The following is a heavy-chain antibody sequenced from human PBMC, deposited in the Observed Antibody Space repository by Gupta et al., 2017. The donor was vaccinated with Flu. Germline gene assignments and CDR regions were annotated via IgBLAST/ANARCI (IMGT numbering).Heavy chain of an antibody. J-gene: IGHJ4*02. V-gene: IGHV6-1*01. Sequence: VQLQQSGPGLGKLSQTTSLTWSISGVRVSSNRAARDWIRHSPSRGLEWLGRTYYRSKWYNDYAVSVRGRITINPDTSKNQFSLQLNSVTPEDTAVYYCARDLDENAYSYHFQYWGQGTLVTVSS. CDR3: ARDLDENAYSYHFQY. CDR2: TYYRSKWYN. CDR1: GVRVSSNRAA. D-gene: IGHD2-21*01.